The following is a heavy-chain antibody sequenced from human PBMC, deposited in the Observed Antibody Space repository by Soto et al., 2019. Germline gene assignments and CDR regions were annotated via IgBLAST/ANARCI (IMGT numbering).Heavy chain of an antibody. D-gene: IGHD3-3*01. J-gene: IGHJ6*02. Sequence: SVKVSCKASGGTFSSYAISWVRQAPGQGLEWMGGIIPIFGTANYAQKFQGRVTITADKSTSTAYMELSSLRSEDTSVYYCARENITIFGVVINPTYDYYCMDVWGQGTTVTVSS. V-gene: IGHV1-69*06. CDR2: IIPIFGTA. CDR3: ARENITIFGVVINPTYDYYCMDV. CDR1: GGTFSSYA.